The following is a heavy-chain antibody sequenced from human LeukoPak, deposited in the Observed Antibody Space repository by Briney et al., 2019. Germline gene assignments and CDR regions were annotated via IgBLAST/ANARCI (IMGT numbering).Heavy chain of an antibody. CDR1: GYIFIGYY. V-gene: IGHV1-2*02. J-gene: IGHJ4*02. CDR2: INANSGGT. CDR3: ARDPNWGWRGYFDY. D-gene: IGHD7-27*01. Sequence: ASVKVSCKASGYIFIGYYIHWVRQAPGQGLEWMGWINANSGGTEYAQKFQGRVTMSRDAPINTAYMELSRLRLDDTAVYYCARDPNWGWRGYFDYWGQGTLVTVSS.